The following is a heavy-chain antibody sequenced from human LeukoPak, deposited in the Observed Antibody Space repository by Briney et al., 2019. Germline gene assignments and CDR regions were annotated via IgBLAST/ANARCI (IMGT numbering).Heavy chain of an antibody. V-gene: IGHV1-2*02. CDR1: GYTFTNYG. Sequence: GASVKVSCKASGYTFTNYGMNWVRQAPGQGLEWMGWINPNSGGTNYAQKFQGRVTMTRDTSISTAYMELGRLRSDDTAVYYCAREGDRYCSSTSCYDYWGQGTLVTVSS. J-gene: IGHJ4*02. CDR2: INPNSGGT. D-gene: IGHD2-2*01. CDR3: AREGDRYCSSTSCYDY.